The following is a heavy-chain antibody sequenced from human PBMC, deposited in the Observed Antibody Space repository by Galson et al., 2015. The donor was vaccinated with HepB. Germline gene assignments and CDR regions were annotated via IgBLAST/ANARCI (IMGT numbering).Heavy chain of an antibody. CDR2: IIPIFGTA. D-gene: IGHD2-15*01. CDR3: ARSLAYWAGGDIVDQEGLAFDI. V-gene: IGHV1-69*13. Sequence: SVKVSCKASGGTFSSYAISWVRQAPGQGLEWMGGIIPIFGTANYAQKFQGRVTITADESTSTAYMELSSLRSEDTAVYYCARSLAYWAGGDIVDQEGLAFDIWGQGTMVTVSS. CDR1: GGTFSSYA. J-gene: IGHJ3*02.